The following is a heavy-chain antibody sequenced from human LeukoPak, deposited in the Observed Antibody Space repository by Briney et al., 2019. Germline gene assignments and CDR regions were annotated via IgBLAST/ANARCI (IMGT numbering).Heavy chain of an antibody. CDR2: IYYSGST. D-gene: IGHD6-19*01. V-gene: IGHV4-59*01. CDR1: GGSISSYY. Sequence: PSETLSLTCTVSGGSISSYYWSWIRQPPGKGLEWIGYIYYSGSTNYNPSLKSRVTISVDTSKNQFSLKLSSVTAADTAVCYCARVPVGGHSSGWYYFDYWGQGTLVTVSS. J-gene: IGHJ4*02. CDR3: ARVPVGGHSSGWYYFDY.